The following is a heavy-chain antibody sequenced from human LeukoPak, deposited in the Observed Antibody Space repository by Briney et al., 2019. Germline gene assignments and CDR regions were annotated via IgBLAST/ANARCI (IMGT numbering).Heavy chain of an antibody. J-gene: IGHJ4*02. CDR3: ARGSSGSYDRGFFDS. Sequence: KPSETLSLTCTVSGYSISSGYYWGWIRQPPGKGLEWIGTIYHSGSTYYNPSLKSRVTISVDTSKNQFSLKLSSVTAADTAVYYCARGSSGSYDRGFFDSWGQGTLVTVSS. V-gene: IGHV4-38-2*02. CDR1: GYSISSGYY. D-gene: IGHD1-26*01. CDR2: IYHSGST.